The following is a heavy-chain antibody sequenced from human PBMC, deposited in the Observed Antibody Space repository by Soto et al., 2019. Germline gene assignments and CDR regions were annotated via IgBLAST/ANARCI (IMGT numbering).Heavy chain of an antibody. CDR2: INSDGSST. D-gene: IGHD1-1*01. V-gene: IGHV3-74*01. Sequence: GGSLRLSCAASGFTFSSYWMHWVRQAPGKGLVWVSRINSDGSSTSYADSVKGRFTISRDNAKNTLYLQMNSLRAEDTAVYYCARATTSGAFDIRGQGTMVTVSS. CDR3: ARATTSGAFDI. CDR1: GFTFSSYW. J-gene: IGHJ3*02.